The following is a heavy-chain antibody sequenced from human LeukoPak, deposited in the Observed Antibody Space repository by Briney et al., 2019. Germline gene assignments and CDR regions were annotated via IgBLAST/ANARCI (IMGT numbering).Heavy chain of an antibody. Sequence: GGSLRLSCAASGFTFSSYAMSWVRQAPGKGLEWVSAISGSSSTIYYADSVKGRFTISRDNAKNSLYLQMNSLRAEDTAVYYCASLSLRWSDYWGQGTLVTVSS. CDR2: ISGSSSTI. V-gene: IGHV3-48*04. J-gene: IGHJ4*02. CDR3: ASLSLRWSDY. D-gene: IGHD4-23*01. CDR1: GFTFSSYA.